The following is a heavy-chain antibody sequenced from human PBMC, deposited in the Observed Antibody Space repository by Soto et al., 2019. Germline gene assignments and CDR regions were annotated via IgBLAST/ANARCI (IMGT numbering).Heavy chain of an antibody. Sequence: WETLSPTCSVSAGSSNNTNYSWVWIRQPPGKGLEWIGMIYYNGSTYYSESLKSRVTISVDPSKNQISLKVTSVTAADRAVYCCSRSGSRGHPRDWSDPWGQGSLVPVAS. CDR3: SRSGSRGHPRDWSDP. CDR1: AGSSNNTNYS. V-gene: IGHV4-39*01. D-gene: IGHD3-10*01. J-gene: IGHJ5*02. CDR2: IYYNGST.